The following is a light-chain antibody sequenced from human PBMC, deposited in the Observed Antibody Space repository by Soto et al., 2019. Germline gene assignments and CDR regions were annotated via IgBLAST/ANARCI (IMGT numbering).Light chain of an antibody. Sequence: EIVMTQSPATLPVSPGERSALSCMASQSVSSKLAWYRQRPGQSPRLVIYDTSTRATGVPARFSGSGSGTEFTLTISSLQSEDFGVYYCQQYYSYLLTVGGGTQVEIK. J-gene: IGKJ4*01. CDR3: QQYYSYLLT. V-gene: IGKV3-15*01. CDR1: QSVSSK. CDR2: DTS.